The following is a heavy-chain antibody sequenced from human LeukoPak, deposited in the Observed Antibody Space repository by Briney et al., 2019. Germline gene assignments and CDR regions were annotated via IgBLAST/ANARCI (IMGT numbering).Heavy chain of an antibody. D-gene: IGHD3-22*01. J-gene: IGHJ4*02. CDR1: GSTFSSYG. V-gene: IGHV3-30*03. Sequence: GGSLRLSCAASGSTFSSYGMHWVRQAPGKGLEWVAVISYDGSNKYYADSVKGRFTISRDNSKNTLYLQMNSLRAEDTAVYYCATAGEAHYYDSSGSFDYWGQGTLVTVSS. CDR3: ATAGEAHYYDSSGSFDY. CDR2: ISYDGSNK.